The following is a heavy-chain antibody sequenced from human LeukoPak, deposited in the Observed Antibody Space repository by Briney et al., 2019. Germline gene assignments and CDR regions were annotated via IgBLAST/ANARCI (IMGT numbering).Heavy chain of an antibody. CDR2: ISSSSSTI. CDR3: AMPRNLAAGSSRFDI. V-gene: IGHV3-48*01. J-gene: IGHJ3*02. Sequence: GGSLRLSCAASGFTFSSYSMNWVRQAPGKGLEWVSYISSSSSTIYYADSVKGRFTISRDNAKNSLYLQMNSLRAEDPAVYYCAMPRNLAAGSSRFDIWGQGTMVTVSS. CDR1: GFTFSSYS. D-gene: IGHD2-15*01.